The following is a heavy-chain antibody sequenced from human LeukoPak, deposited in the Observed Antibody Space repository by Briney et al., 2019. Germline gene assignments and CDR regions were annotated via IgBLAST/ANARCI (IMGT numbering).Heavy chain of an antibody. CDR1: GGSISSYY. CDR2: IYYSGST. V-gene: IGHV4-59*01. D-gene: IGHD3-3*01. CDR3: ARFGVVEVADV. J-gene: IGHJ6*02. Sequence: SETLSLACTVSGGSISSYYWSWIRQPPGKGLEWIGYIYYSGSTNYNPSLKSRVTISVDTSKNQFSLKLSSVTAADTAVYYCARFGVVEVADVWGQGTTVTVSS.